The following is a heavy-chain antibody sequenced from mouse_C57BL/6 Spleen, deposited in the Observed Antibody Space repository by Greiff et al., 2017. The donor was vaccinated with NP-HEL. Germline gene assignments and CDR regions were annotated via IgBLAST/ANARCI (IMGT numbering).Heavy chain of an antibody. D-gene: IGHD2-5*01. Sequence: LVESGAELVKPGASVKLSCTASGFNIKDYYMHWVKQRTEQGLEWIGRIDPEDGETKYAPKFQGKATITADTSSNTAYLQLSSLTSEDTAVYYCARRGYSNYVDYAMDYWGQGTSVTVSS. J-gene: IGHJ4*01. CDR3: ARRGYSNYVDYAMDY. V-gene: IGHV14-2*01. CDR1: GFNIKDYY. CDR2: IDPEDGET.